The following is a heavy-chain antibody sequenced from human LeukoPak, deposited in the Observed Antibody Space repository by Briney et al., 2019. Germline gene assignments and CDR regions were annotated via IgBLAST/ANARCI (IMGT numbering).Heavy chain of an antibody. CDR1: GYTFTSYG. CDR3: AAEGYCSGGSCYSAEYFQH. V-gene: IGHV1-18*01. J-gene: IGHJ1*01. D-gene: IGHD2-15*01. Sequence: ASVKVSCKASGYTFTSYGISWVRHAPGQGLEWMGWISAYNSNTNYAQKLQGRVTMTTDTSTSTAYMELRSLRSDDTAVYYCAAEGYCSGGSCYSAEYFQHWGQGTLVTVSS. CDR2: ISAYNSNT.